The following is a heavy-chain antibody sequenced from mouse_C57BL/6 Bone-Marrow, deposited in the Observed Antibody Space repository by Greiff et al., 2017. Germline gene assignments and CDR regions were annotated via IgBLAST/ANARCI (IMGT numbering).Heavy chain of an antibody. CDR3: AREALGWYFDY. J-gene: IGHJ2*01. Sequence: QVQLQQSGAELVKPGASVKLSCKASGYTFTSYWMHWVKQRPGQGLEWIGMIHPNSGSTNYNEKFKSKATLTVDKSSSTAYMQLSSLTSEDSAVYYCAREALGWYFDYWGQGTTLTVSS. CDR2: IHPNSGST. D-gene: IGHD4-1*01. CDR1: GYTFTSYW. V-gene: IGHV1-64*01.